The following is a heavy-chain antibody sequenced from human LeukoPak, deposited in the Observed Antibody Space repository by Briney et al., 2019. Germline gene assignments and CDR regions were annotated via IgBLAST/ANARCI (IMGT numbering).Heavy chain of an antibody. Sequence: ASVKVSCKVSGYTLTELSMHWVRQAPGKGLEWMGGFDPEDGETIYAQKFQGRVTMTEDTSTDTAYMELSSLRSGDTAVYYCATDAGSYNYYYGMDVWGQGTTVTVSS. J-gene: IGHJ6*02. CDR3: ATDAGSYNYYYGMDV. D-gene: IGHD3-10*01. V-gene: IGHV1-24*01. CDR1: GYTLTELS. CDR2: FDPEDGET.